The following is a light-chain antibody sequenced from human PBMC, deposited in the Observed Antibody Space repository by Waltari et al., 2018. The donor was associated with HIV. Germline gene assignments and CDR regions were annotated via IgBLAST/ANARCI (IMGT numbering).Light chain of an antibody. J-gene: IGLJ3*02. CDR1: SSDVGGYNY. CDR2: DVS. V-gene: IGLV2-14*01. CDR3: CSYTSTSSFVM. Sequence: QSALTQPASVSGSPGPSITISCTGTSSDVGGYNYVPWYQQHSGKGPKLIIYDVSNRPSGVSNRFSGSKSGNTASLTISGLQAEDEADYYCCSYTSTSSFVMFGGGTKLTVV.